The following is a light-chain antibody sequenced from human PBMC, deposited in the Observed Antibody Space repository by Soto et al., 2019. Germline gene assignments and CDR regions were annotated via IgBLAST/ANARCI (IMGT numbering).Light chain of an antibody. CDR1: SSDVGDYNY. Sequence: QSVLTQPASVSGSPGQSITISCTGTSSDVGDYNYVSWYQQHPGKAPKLMIYDVSNRPSGVSNRFSGSKSDNTASLTISGLQAEDEADYYCSSYAASSTLYVFGAGTKLTVL. CDR3: SSYAASSTLYV. CDR2: DVS. J-gene: IGLJ1*01. V-gene: IGLV2-14*01.